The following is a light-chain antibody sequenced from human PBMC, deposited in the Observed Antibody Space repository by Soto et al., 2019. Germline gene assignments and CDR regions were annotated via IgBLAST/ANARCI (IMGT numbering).Light chain of an antibody. CDR3: QKYNSAPLT. CDR2: AAS. Sequence: DIQMTQSPSSLSASVGDRVTLTCRASQDININLAWYQQKPGTPPKLLIYAASTLQSGVPSRFSGSGFETDFTLTISSLQPEDVGTYYCQKYNSAPLTFGGGTKVEIK. J-gene: IGKJ4*01. CDR1: QDININ. V-gene: IGKV1-27*01.